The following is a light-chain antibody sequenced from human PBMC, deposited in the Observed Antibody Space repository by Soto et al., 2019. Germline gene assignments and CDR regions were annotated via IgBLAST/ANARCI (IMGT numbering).Light chain of an antibody. V-gene: IGKV3-11*01. CDR3: QQRSNWIT. CDR1: QSVSSN. Sequence: DIVLTQSPATLSLSPGERATLSCRASQSVSSNLAWYQQKAGQAPRLLIYDASNRATGIPARFSGSGSGTDFTLTISSLEHEDFAVYYCQQRSNWITFGQGTRLEIK. CDR2: DAS. J-gene: IGKJ5*01.